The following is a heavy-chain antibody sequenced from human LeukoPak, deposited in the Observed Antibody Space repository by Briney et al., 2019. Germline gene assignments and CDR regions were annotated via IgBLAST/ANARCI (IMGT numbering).Heavy chain of an antibody. CDR2: ISTYSGNT. D-gene: IGHD1-26*01. J-gene: IGHJ4*02. CDR3: ARGEPIFDY. V-gene: IGHV1-18*01. CDR1: GYTFTTFG. Sequence: GASVKVSCKASGYTFTTFGITWVRQAPGEGLEWMGWISTYSGNTRYAQKFQGRVTMTTDTSASTAYMELRSLRPDDTAVYYCARGEPIFDYWGQGTLVTVSS.